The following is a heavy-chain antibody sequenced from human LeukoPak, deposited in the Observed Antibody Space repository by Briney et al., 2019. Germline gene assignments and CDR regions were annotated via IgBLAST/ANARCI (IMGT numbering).Heavy chain of an antibody. V-gene: IGHV3-30-3*01. CDR1: GFTFSSYA. D-gene: IGHD3-16*01. CDR3: ARDLYDYVWGPGYYYGVDV. Sequence: GGSLRLSCAASGFTFSSYAMHWVRQAPGKGLEWVAVISYDGSNKYYADSVKGRFTISRDNSKNTLYLQMNSLRAEDTAVYYCARDLYDYVWGPGYYYGVDVWGQGATVTVSS. J-gene: IGHJ6*02. CDR2: ISYDGSNK.